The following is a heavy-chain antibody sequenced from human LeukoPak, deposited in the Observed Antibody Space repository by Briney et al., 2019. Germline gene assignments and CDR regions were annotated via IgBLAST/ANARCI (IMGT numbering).Heavy chain of an antibody. CDR2: IMLIGSST. J-gene: IGHJ4*02. V-gene: IGHV1-46*01. CDR3: ARESDIAVAGTGFDY. CDR1: GYTFSSYN. D-gene: IGHD6-19*01. Sequence: ASVKDSCMASGYTFSSYNMHSVRQTPDQRLEWRGIIMLIGSSTRYAQKCQGRVTMTRDTSTSTVYMELSSLRSEDTAVYYCARESDIAVAGTGFDYWGQGTLVTVSS.